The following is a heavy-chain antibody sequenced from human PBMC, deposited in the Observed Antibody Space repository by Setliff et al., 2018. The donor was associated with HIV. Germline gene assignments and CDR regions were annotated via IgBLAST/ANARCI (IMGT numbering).Heavy chain of an antibody. CDR3: ARGSDHMLFSGTYWRWFDH. CDR2: FYTSGGT. Sequence: SETLSLTCTVSGGSISSYYWTWIRQTAGKGLEWIGRFYTSGGTNYNPSPRSRVTISIDTSKNQLSLKLSSVTDEDSDMYYCARGSDHMLFSGTYWRWFDHWGQGTMVTVSS. CDR1: GGSISSYY. J-gene: IGHJ5*02. D-gene: IGHD1-26*01. V-gene: IGHV4-4*07.